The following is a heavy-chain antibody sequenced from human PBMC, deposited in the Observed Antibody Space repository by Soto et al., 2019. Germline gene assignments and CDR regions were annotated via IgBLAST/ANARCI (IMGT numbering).Heavy chain of an antibody. D-gene: IGHD3-10*01. V-gene: IGHV4-34*01. Sequence: SETLSLTCAVYGGSFSGYYLSWIRQPPGKGLEWIGEINHSGSTNYNPSLKSRVTISVDTSKNQFSLKLSSVTAADTAVYYCARRPYGSGSYLDAFDIWGQGTMVTVSS. CDR1: GGSFSGYY. CDR2: INHSGST. J-gene: IGHJ3*02. CDR3: ARRPYGSGSYLDAFDI.